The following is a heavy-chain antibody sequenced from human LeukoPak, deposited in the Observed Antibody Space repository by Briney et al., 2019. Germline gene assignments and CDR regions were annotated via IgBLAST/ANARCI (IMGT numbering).Heavy chain of an antibody. CDR3: TRDQEGSDX. V-gene: IGHV3-48*01. CDR2: ITRSSSAK. CDR1: GFTFSSYS. Sequence: GGSLRLSCVASGFTFSSYSMNWVRQAPGKGLEWVSYITRSSSAKFYADSVKGRFTISRDNAENLLYLQMNSLRAEDTAVYYCTRDQEGSDXWXQGTLVTVSS. J-gene: IGHJ4*02.